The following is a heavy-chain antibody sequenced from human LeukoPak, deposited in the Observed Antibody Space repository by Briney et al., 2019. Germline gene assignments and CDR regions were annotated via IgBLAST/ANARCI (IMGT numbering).Heavy chain of an antibody. D-gene: IGHD3-10*01. CDR3: ASQGGLLWFGELSGGMDV. CDR1: GFTFSLYS. CDR2: INRDSSTI. V-gene: IGHV3-48*02. J-gene: IGHJ6*02. Sequence: GGSLRLSCAASGFTFSLYSMNWVRQTPGKGLEWVSYINRDSSTIYYRDSVKGRFTISRDNAKNSLYLQMNSLRDEDAAVYYCASQGGLLWFGELSGGMDVWGQGTTVTVSS.